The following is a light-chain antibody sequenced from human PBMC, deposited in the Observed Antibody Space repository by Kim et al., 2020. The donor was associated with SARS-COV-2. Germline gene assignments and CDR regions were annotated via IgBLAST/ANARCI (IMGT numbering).Light chain of an antibody. V-gene: IGKV1-27*01. J-gene: IGKJ5*01. CDR1: QSISNY. Sequence: ASVGDRVTITCRASQSISNYLAWYQQKPGKVPKLLIYAASSLQSGVPSRFSGSGSGTDFTLTISSLQPEDVATYYCQKYNSAPNTFGQGTRLEIK. CDR3: QKYNSAPNT. CDR2: AAS.